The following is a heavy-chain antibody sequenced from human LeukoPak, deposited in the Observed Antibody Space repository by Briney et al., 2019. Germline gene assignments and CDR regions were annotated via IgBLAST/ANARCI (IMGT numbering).Heavy chain of an antibody. CDR1: GFTFSNYE. CDR3: VRERSGTSSDGFDI. CDR2: IGIGGDR. Sequence: PGGSLRLSCAGSGFTFSNYEMHWVRQVAGGGREWVSAIGIGGDRFYTGYVKGRFTISRENAKNSFFLQMNSLSAGDTALYYCVRERSGTSSDGFDIWGQGTMVSVSS. V-gene: IGHV3-13*01. J-gene: IGHJ3*02. D-gene: IGHD1-26*01.